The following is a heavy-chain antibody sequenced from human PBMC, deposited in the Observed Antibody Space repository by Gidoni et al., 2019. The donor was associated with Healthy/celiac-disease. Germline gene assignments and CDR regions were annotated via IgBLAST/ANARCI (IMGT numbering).Heavy chain of an antibody. CDR2: INHSGST. CDR1: GGSFSGYY. D-gene: IGHD3-10*01. Sequence: QVQLQQWGAGLLKPSETLSLPCAVYGGSFSGYYWSWIRQPPGKGLEWIGEINHSGSTNYNPSLKSRVTISVDTSKNQFSLKLSSVTAADTAVYYCARTGGRPYGSGSRPYYFDYWGQGTLVTVSS. V-gene: IGHV4-34*01. J-gene: IGHJ4*02. CDR3: ARTGGRPYGSGSRPYYFDY.